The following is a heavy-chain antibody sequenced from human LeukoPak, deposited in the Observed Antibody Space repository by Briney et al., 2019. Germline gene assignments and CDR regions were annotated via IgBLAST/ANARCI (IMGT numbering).Heavy chain of an antibody. V-gene: IGHV3-23*01. J-gene: IGHJ6*02. Sequence: GGSLRLSCAASGFTFSSYAMSWVRQAPGKGLEWVSAISGSGGSTYYADSVKGRFTISRDNSKTTLYLQMNSLRAEDTALYYCAKGDGGYCSGGSCSGDYYYGMDVWGQGTTVTVSS. CDR1: GFTFSSYA. D-gene: IGHD2-15*01. CDR3: AKGDGGYCSGGSCSGDYYYGMDV. CDR2: ISGSGGST.